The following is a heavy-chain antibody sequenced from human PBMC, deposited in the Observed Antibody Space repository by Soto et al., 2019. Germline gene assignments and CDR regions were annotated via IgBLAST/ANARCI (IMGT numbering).Heavy chain of an antibody. CDR1: GFTFSSYG. Sequence: PGGSLRLSCAASGFTFSSYGMHWVRQAPGKGLEWVAVMWYDGSNKYYADSVKGRFTISRDNSKNTLYLQMNSLRAEDTAVYYCARGDSSSSWTFDDWGQGTRVTVAS. CDR2: MWYDGSNK. CDR3: ARGDSSSSWTFDD. D-gene: IGHD6-6*01. J-gene: IGHJ4*02. V-gene: IGHV3-33*01.